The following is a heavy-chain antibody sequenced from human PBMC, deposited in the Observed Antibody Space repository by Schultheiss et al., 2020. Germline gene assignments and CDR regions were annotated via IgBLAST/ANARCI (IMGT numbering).Heavy chain of an antibody. D-gene: IGHD5-18*01. V-gene: IGHV4-61*03. Sequence: SETLSLTCTVSGDSVTSGTYYWSWIRQPPGKGLEWIGYIFYSGTTNYNPSLKSRVTISLDTSKNHFSLKLSSVTAADTALYYCARVKGIQLWSYFDYWGQGTLVTVS. CDR3: ARVKGIQLWSYFDY. CDR1: GDSVTSGTYY. CDR2: IFYSGTT. J-gene: IGHJ4*02.